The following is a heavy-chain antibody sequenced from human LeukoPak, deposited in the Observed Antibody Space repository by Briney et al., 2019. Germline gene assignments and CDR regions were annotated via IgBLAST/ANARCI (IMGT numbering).Heavy chain of an antibody. V-gene: IGHV3-30*02. Sequence: PGGSLRLSCAASGFTFSSYGMHWVRQAPGKGLEWVAFIRYDGSNKYYADSVKGRFTTSRDNSKNTLYLQMNSLRAEDTAVYYCAKGAYCSSTSCYARSAEYFQHWGQGTLVTVSS. CDR1: GFTFSSYG. J-gene: IGHJ1*01. CDR3: AKGAYCSSTSCYARSAEYFQH. CDR2: IRYDGSNK. D-gene: IGHD2-2*01.